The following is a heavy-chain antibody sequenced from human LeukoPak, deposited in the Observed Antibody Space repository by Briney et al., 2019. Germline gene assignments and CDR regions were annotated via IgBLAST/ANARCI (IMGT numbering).Heavy chain of an antibody. CDR3: ARLRGHIMVGHYFDY. CDR1: GGTFSSYA. J-gene: IGHJ4*02. CDR2: IIPILGIA. Sequence: GASVKVSCKASGGTFSSYAISWVRQAPGQGLEWMGRIIPILGIANYAQKLQGRVTITADKSTSTAYMELSSLRSEDTAVYYCARLRGHIMVGHYFDYWGQGTLVTVSS. V-gene: IGHV1-69*04. D-gene: IGHD2-21*01.